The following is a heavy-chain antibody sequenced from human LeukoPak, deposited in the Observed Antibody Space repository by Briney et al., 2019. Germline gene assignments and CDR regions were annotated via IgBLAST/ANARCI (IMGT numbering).Heavy chain of an antibody. V-gene: IGHV3-23*01. Sequence: PGGSLRLSCTASGFTFSDYAMTWVRQAPGKGLEWASGMSAIGGSFFYADSLKGRFTISRDNSKNTLYLQINSLRGDDTAVYYCAKDRSSSWYPSYMDVWGKGTTVTVSS. CDR3: AKDRSSSWYPSYMDV. CDR1: GFTFSDYA. J-gene: IGHJ6*03. D-gene: IGHD6-13*01. CDR2: MSAIGGSF.